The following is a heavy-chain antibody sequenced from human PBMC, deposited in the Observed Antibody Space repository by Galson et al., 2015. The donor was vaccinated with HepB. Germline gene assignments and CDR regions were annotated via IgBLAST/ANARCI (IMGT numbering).Heavy chain of an antibody. Sequence: SLRLSCAASGFTFSDYAMNWVRQAPGKGLEWVSSISSGSHYIYYADSVKGRFTISRDNAKNSLYLQMNNLRAEDTAVFYCARDYRPDFGSGSFYPNWFDAWGQGTLVTVSS. CDR1: GFTFSDYA. CDR3: ARDYRPDFGSGSFYPNWFDA. D-gene: IGHD3-10*01. V-gene: IGHV3-21*06. CDR2: ISSGSHYI. J-gene: IGHJ5*02.